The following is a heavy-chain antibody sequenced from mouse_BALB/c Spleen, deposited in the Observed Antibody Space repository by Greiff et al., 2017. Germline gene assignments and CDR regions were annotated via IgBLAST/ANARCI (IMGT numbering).Heavy chain of an antibody. CDR1: GFTFSSYG. V-gene: IGHV5-6*01. Sequence: EVKLMESGGDLVKPGGSLKLSCAASGFTFSSYGMSWVRQTPDKRLEWVATISSGGSYTYYPDSVKGRFTISRDNAKNTLYLQMSSLKSEDTAMYYCARYYGSSYLRYFDVWGAGTTVTVSS. J-gene: IGHJ1*01. D-gene: IGHD1-1*01. CDR3: ARYYGSSYLRYFDV. CDR2: ISSGGSYT.